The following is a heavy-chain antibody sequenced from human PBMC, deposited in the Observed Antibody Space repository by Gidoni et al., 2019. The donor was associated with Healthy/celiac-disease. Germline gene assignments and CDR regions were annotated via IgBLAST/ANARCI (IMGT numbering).Heavy chain of an antibody. CDR1: GYTFTGYY. Sequence: QVQLVQSGAEVKKPGASVKVSWKASGYTFTGYYMHWVRQAPGQGLELMGWINPNSGGTNYAQKFQGRVTMTRDTSISTAYMELSRLRSDDTAVYYCARGGGYYYDSSGYYDYWGQGTLVTVSS. CDR2: INPNSGGT. CDR3: ARGGGYYYDSSGYYDY. J-gene: IGHJ4*02. D-gene: IGHD3-22*01. V-gene: IGHV1-2*02.